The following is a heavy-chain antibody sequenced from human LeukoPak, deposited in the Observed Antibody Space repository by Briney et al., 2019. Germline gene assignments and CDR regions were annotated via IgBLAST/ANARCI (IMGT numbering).Heavy chain of an antibody. CDR2: MNPNSGNT. D-gene: IGHD5-18*01. CDR3: ARGTVDTAMDGY. V-gene: IGHV1-8*01. CDR1: GYTFTSYD. Sequence: ASVKVSCKASGYTFTSYDINWVRQATGQGLEWMGWMNPNSGNTGYAQKFQGRVTMTRNTSISTAYMELSSLRSEDTAVYYWARGTVDTAMDGYWGQGTLVTVSS. J-gene: IGHJ4*02.